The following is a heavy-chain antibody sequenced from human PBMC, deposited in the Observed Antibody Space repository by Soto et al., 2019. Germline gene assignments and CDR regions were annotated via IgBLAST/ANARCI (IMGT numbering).Heavy chain of an antibody. CDR3: ARDTKSGSYSLDY. D-gene: IGHD1-26*01. J-gene: IGHJ4*02. V-gene: IGHV3-64*01. CDR1: GFTFSSYA. CDR2: ISSNGGST. Sequence: EVQLVESGGGLVQPGGSLRLSCAASGFTFSSYAMHWVRQAPGKGLEYVSAISSNGGSTYYANSVKGRFTISRDNSKNTLYLQMGSLRAEDMAVYYCARDTKSGSYSLDYWDQGTLVTVSS.